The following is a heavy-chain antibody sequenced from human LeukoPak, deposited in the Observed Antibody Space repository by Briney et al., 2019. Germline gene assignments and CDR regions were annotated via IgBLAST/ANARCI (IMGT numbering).Heavy chain of an antibody. CDR1: GFTFSDYY. Sequence: GGSLRLSCAASGFTFSDYYMSWIRQAPGKGLEWVSYISSSSSYTNYADSVKGRFTISRDNAKNSLYLQMNSLRAGDTAVYYCARGGYCSSTSCYGTDAFDIWGQGTMVTVSS. CDR3: ARGGYCSSTSCYGTDAFDI. CDR2: ISSSSSYT. J-gene: IGHJ3*02. D-gene: IGHD2-2*01. V-gene: IGHV3-11*06.